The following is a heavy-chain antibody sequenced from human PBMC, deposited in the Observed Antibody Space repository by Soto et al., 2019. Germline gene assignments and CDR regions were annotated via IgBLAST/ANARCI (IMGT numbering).Heavy chain of an antibody. D-gene: IGHD1-26*01. CDR3: ARHQFNVNGIHFDS. J-gene: IGHJ4*02. V-gene: IGHV4-39*01. CDR2: VYYTGRT. Sequence: QLQLQESGPGPVKPSETLSLTCTVSGGSISDGLYYWGWIRQPPGKELEWIGSVYYTGRTFYNPSLKSRVTISADTSQNQFSLRVTSGTAADMAVYFCARHQFNVNGIHFDSWGQGTLVTVSS. CDR1: GGSISDGLYY.